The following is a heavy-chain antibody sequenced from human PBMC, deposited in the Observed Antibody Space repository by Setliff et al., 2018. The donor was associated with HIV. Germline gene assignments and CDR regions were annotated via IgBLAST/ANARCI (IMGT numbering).Heavy chain of an antibody. CDR1: GFTVSTYY. Sequence: PGGSLRLSCAASGFTVSTYYMNWVRQAPGKGLEWVAVIYSVDTHYGDSVKGRFTISRDNSKNTLYLQMNSLRAEDTALYYCATSRWTWGPDGFDIWGQGTTVTVSS. V-gene: IGHV3-53*01. CDR2: IYSVDT. J-gene: IGHJ3*02. CDR3: ATSRWTWGPDGFDI. D-gene: IGHD1-1*01.